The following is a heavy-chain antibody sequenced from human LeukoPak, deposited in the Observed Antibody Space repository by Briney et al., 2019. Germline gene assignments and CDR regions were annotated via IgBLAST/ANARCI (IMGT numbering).Heavy chain of an antibody. CDR2: ISGSGGST. J-gene: IGHJ4*02. D-gene: IGHD6-13*01. V-gene: IGHV3-23*01. CDR3: AKALEHEAVIALDS. Sequence: GGSLRLSCAASGFTFSTYAMSWVRQAPGKGLEWVSAISGSGGSTYYADSVKGRFTISRDNSKNTLFLQMNSLRAENTSIFFFAKALEHEAVIALDSWGEGTLVTVSS. CDR1: GFTFSTYA.